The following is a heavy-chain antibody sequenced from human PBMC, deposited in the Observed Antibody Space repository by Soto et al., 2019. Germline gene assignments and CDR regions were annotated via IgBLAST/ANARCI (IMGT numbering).Heavy chain of an antibody. CDR1: GDSIRTDF. J-gene: IGHJ5*02. CDR2: LSSNGV. Sequence: QVQLQESGPGLVKPSETLSLTCTISGDSIRTDFWSWIRQPSGKGLEWIGRLSSNGVDYNPSLQSRVTVSGDPSKNQISLRLTSVTAADTAVYYCARWSRRLGGWGIDPWGQGILVTVSS. D-gene: IGHD3-16*01. CDR3: ARWSRRLGGWGIDP. V-gene: IGHV4-4*07.